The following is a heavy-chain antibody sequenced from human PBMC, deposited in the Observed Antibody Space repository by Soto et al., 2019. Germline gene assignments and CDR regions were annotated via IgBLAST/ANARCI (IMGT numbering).Heavy chain of an antibody. CDR2: IYSGGST. Sequence: GGSLRLSCAASGFTVSSNYMSWVRQAPGKGLEWVSVIYSGGSTYYADSVKGRFTISRDNSKNTLYLQMNSLRAEDTAVYYCATPLGSYYYMDVWGKGTTVTVSS. CDR1: GFTVSSNY. CDR3: ATPLGSYYYMDV. V-gene: IGHV3-66*01. D-gene: IGHD7-27*01. J-gene: IGHJ6*03.